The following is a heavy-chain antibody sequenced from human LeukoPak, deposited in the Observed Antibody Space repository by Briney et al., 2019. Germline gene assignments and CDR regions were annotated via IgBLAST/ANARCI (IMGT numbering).Heavy chain of an antibody. Sequence: GESLKISCKGSGYSFTNYWIGWVRQMPGKGLEWMGIIYPGDSDTRYSPSFQGQATISADKSISTAYLQWSSLKASDTAMYYCARLKFLEWLLSFDYWGQGTLVTVSS. J-gene: IGHJ4*02. CDR2: IYPGDSDT. CDR1: GYSFTNYW. D-gene: IGHD3-3*01. V-gene: IGHV5-51*01. CDR3: ARLKFLEWLLSFDY.